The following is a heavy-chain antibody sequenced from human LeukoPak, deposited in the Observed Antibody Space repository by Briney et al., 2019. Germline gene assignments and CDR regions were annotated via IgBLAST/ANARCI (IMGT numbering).Heavy chain of an antibody. Sequence: PGGSLRLSCAASRFSFSSYSMNWVRQAPGKGLEWVSYITGISNTIYYADSVKGRFTISRDNAKNSLYLQMNSLRAEDTAVYYCARDVKYYYGSESLDWFDPWGQGTLVTVSS. V-gene: IGHV3-48*01. D-gene: IGHD3-10*01. J-gene: IGHJ5*02. CDR1: RFSFSSYS. CDR3: ARDVKYYYGSESLDWFDP. CDR2: ITGISNTI.